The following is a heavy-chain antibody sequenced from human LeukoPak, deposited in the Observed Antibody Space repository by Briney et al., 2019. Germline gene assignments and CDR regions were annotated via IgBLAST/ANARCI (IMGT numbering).Heavy chain of an antibody. Sequence: SETLSLTCTVSVGSISSSSYYWGWIRKPPGKGLEWIGSIYYSGSTYYNPSLKSRVTISVDTSKNQFSLKLSSVTAADTAVYYCARLSHDSRWYFDYWGQGTLVTVSS. CDR1: VGSISSSSYY. J-gene: IGHJ4*02. CDR2: IYYSGST. D-gene: IGHD4-23*01. CDR3: ARLSHDSRWYFDY. V-gene: IGHV4-39*01.